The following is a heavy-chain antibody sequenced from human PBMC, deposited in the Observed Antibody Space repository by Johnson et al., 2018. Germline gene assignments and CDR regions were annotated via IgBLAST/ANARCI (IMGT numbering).Heavy chain of an antibody. CDR1: GYTFTSSD. D-gene: IGHD4-23*01. J-gene: IGHJ5*01. V-gene: IGHV1-8*01. Sequence: QVQLVESGAAVTEPGASVTVSCEASGYTFTSSDICWVRQATGQGLEWMGCLNPNRGNTGYAQKFQGRVTMTRNTSIRTAYMALSSLRSEDTGVYYCARGMVTIPLSWFDSWGQGTLVTVSS. CDR2: LNPNRGNT. CDR3: ARGMVTIPLSWFDS.